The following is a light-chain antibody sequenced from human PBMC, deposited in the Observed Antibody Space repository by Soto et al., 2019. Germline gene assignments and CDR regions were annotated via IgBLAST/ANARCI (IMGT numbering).Light chain of an antibody. Sequence: EVVLTQSPGTLSLSPGEKATLSCRASQTVDNNYLAWFQQKPGQAPRLLIYGASSTATGIPDRFSGSGSGTDFTLTINRLEPEDFAVYYCQQYNNWPPWTFGQGTKVDIK. CDR3: QQYNNWPPWT. CDR1: QTVDNNY. CDR2: GAS. V-gene: IGKV3-20*01. J-gene: IGKJ1*01.